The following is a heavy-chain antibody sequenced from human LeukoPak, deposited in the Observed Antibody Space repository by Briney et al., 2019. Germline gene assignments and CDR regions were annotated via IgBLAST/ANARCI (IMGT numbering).Heavy chain of an antibody. CDR1: GYSISSGYY. J-gene: IGHJ4*02. V-gene: IGHV4-38-2*01. CDR2: IYHSGST. Sequence: SETLSLTCAVSGYSISSGYYWGRIRQPPGKGLEWIGYIYHSGSTYYNPSLKSRVTISVDRSKNQFSLKLSSVTAADTAVYYCARSIAVAGTSYYFDYWGQGTLVTVSS. D-gene: IGHD6-19*01. CDR3: ARSIAVAGTSYYFDY.